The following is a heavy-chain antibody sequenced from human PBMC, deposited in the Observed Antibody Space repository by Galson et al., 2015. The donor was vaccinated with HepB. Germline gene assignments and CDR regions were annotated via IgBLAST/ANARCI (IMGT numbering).Heavy chain of an antibody. V-gene: IGHV3-7*01. CDR3: SRATIYGDVDY. D-gene: IGHD4-17*01. Sequence: SLRLSCAASGFTFSSYWMSWVRQAPGKGLEWVANIKKDGSEKYNVDSVKGRFTISRDNDKNSLYLQMNSLRAEDTAVYYCSRATIYGDVDYWGQGTLVTFSS. CDR2: IKKDGSEK. J-gene: IGHJ4*02. CDR1: GFTFSSYW.